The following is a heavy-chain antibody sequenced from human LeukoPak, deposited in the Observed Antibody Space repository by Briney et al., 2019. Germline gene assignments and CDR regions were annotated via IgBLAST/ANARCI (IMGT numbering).Heavy chain of an antibody. V-gene: IGHV4-39*01. CDR2: IYYSGST. CDR1: GGSISSYY. CDR3: ARLVVGDAFDI. Sequence: SETLSLTCTVSGGSISSYYWSWIRQPPGMGLEWIGSIYYSGSTYYAPSLKSRVTISADTSKNQFSLKMSSVTAADTALYYCARLVVGDAFDIWGQGTMVTVSS. D-gene: IGHD3-22*01. J-gene: IGHJ3*02.